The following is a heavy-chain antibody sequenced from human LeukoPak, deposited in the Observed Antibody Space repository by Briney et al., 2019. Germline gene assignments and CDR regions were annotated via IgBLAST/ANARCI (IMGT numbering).Heavy chain of an antibody. Sequence: GGSLRLSCAASGFTFNSYAIHWVRQAPGKGLEWVAVISYDGSNKYYADSVKGRFTISRDNSKNTLYLQMNSLRAKDTAVYYCAKRWSGYHSSEVWGQGTLVTVSS. J-gene: IGHJ4*02. CDR2: ISYDGSNK. D-gene: IGHD3-3*01. CDR3: AKRWSGYHSSEV. CDR1: GFTFNSYA. V-gene: IGHV3-30*18.